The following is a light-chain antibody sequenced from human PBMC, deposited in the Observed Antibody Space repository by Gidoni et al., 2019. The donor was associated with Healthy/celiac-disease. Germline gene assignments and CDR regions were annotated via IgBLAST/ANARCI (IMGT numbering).Light chain of an antibody. CDR1: QDISNY. Sequence: DIQMTQSPSSMSASVGDRVTITCQASQDISNYLNWYQQKPGKAPKLLIYDASNLETGVPSRFSGSGSGTDFTFPISSLPPEDIATYYCQHYDNLPTWTFGQGTKLEIK. J-gene: IGKJ1*01. CDR3: QHYDNLPTWT. CDR2: DAS. V-gene: IGKV1-33*01.